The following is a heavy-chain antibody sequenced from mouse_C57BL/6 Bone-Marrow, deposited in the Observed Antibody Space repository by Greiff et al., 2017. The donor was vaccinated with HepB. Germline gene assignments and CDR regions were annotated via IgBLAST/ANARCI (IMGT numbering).Heavy chain of an antibody. V-gene: IGHV1-85*01. D-gene: IGHD2-3*01. CDR1: GYTFTSYD. Sequence: VKLQQSGPELVKPGASVKLSCKASGYTFTSYDINWVKQRPGQGLEWIGWIYPRDGSTKYNEKFKGKATLTVDTSSSTAYMELHSLTSEDSAVYFCARGEVYDGQPFAYWGQGTLVTVSA. CDR2: IYPRDGST. CDR3: ARGEVYDGQPFAY. J-gene: IGHJ3*01.